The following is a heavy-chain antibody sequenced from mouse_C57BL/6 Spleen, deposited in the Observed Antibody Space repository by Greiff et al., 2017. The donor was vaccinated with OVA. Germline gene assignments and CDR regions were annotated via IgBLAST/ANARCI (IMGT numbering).Heavy chain of an antibody. Sequence: VQLQQSGAELVRPGASVTLSCKASGYTFTDYEMHWVKQTPVHGLEWIGAIDPETGGTAYNQKFKGKAILTADKSSSTAYMELRSLTSEDSAVYYCTRLNYGTGYWYFDVWGTGTTVTVSS. CDR1: GYTFTDYE. CDR3: TRLNYGTGYWYFDV. V-gene: IGHV1-15*01. CDR2: IDPETGGT. J-gene: IGHJ1*03. D-gene: IGHD1-1*01.